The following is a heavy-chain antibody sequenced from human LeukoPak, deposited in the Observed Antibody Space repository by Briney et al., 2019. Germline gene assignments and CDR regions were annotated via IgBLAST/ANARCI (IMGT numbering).Heavy chain of an antibody. CDR2: ITGSGEST. D-gene: IGHD4-17*01. V-gene: IGHV3-23*01. Sequence: GGSLRLSCAASGLTFSNYAMTWVRQAPGKGLEWVSIITGSGESTYYVDSVKGRFIISRDNSKNTLYLQMNSLRAEDTAVYYCAKVDYGGYYWGQGTLVTVSS. CDR1: GLTFSNYA. CDR3: AKVDYGGYY. J-gene: IGHJ4*02.